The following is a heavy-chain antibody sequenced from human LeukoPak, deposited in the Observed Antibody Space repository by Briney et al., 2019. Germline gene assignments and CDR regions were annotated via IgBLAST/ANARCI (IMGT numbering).Heavy chain of an antibody. J-gene: IGHJ2*01. Sequence: SETLSLTCTVSGGSISSGGYYWSWIRQHPGKGLEWIGYIHYSGSTYYNPSLKSRVTISVDTSKNQFSLKLSSVTAADTAVYYCARDHWAPGDYGGWYFDLWGRGTLVTVSS. CDR3: ARDHWAPGDYGGWYFDL. V-gene: IGHV4-31*03. D-gene: IGHD4-17*01. CDR1: GGSISSGGYY. CDR2: IHYSGST.